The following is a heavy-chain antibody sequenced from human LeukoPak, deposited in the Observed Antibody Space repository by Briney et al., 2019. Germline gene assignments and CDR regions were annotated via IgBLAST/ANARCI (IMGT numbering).Heavy chain of an antibody. CDR1: GFTFSSYA. D-gene: IGHD6-13*01. V-gene: IGHV3-30*04. Sequence: GGSLRLSCAASGFTFSSYAMHWVRQAPGKGLEWVAVISYDGSNKYYADSVKGRFTISRDNSKNTLYLQMNSLRAEDTAVYYCARDPIAAAGADAFDIWGQGTMATVSS. CDR3: ARDPIAAAGADAFDI. CDR2: ISYDGSNK. J-gene: IGHJ3*02.